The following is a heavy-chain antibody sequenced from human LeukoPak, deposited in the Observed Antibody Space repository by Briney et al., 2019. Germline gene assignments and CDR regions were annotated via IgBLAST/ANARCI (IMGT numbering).Heavy chain of an antibody. CDR1: GXTFSIYA. CDR3: AKDLSGDHYFDY. CDR2: ISYDGSNK. Sequence: PGGSLRLSCSASGXTFSIYAMHWVRQAPGKGLEWVAIISYDGSNKYYADSVKGRFTISRDNSKNTLYLQMNSLRAEDTAVYYCAKDLSGDHYFDYCGQGTLVTVSS. J-gene: IGHJ4*02. D-gene: IGHD4-17*01. V-gene: IGHV3-30*04.